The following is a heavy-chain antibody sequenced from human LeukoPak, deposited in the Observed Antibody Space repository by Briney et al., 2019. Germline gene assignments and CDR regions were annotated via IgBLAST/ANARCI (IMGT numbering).Heavy chain of an antibody. V-gene: IGHV4-4*09. D-gene: IGHD3-22*01. CDR3: ARRRDYYDSSGYYDY. J-gene: IGHJ4*02. CDR2: IYTSGST. CDR1: GGSISSYS. Sequence: SETLSLTCTVSGGSISSYSWSWIRQPPGKGLEWIGYIYTSGSTNYNPSLKSRVTISVDTSKNQFSLKLSSVTAADTAVYYCARRRDYYDSSGYYDYWGQGTLVTVSS.